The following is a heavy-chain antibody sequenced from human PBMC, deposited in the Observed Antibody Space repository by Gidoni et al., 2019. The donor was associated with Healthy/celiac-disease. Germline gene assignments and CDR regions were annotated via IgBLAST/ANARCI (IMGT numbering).Heavy chain of an antibody. V-gene: IGHV3-21*01. CDR1: GFTFSSYS. CDR3: ARVAWSPYSSSSGVGYYYYGMDV. J-gene: IGHJ6*02. CDR2: ISSSSSYI. Sequence: EVQLVESGGGLVKPGGSLRLSCAASGFTFSSYSMNWVRQAPGKGLEWVSSISSSSSYIYYADSVKGRFTISRDNAKNSLYLQMNSLRAEDTAVYYCARVAWSPYSSSSGVGYYYYGMDVWGQGTTVTVSS. D-gene: IGHD6-6*01.